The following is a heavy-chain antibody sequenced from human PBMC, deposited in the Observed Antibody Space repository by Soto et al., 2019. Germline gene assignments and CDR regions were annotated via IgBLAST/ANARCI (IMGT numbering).Heavy chain of an antibody. D-gene: IGHD2-21*01. V-gene: IGHV3-49*04. CDR3: TRVPISKGLFDY. Sequence: GGSLRLSCTASGFTFGDYAMSWVRQAPGKGLEWVGFIRSKAQGGTAQYAASVKGRFIILRGDSKSIAYLQMNSLKTEDAAVYYCTRVPISKGLFDYWGQGTLVTVYS. CDR1: GFTFGDYA. CDR2: IRSKAQGGTA. J-gene: IGHJ4*02.